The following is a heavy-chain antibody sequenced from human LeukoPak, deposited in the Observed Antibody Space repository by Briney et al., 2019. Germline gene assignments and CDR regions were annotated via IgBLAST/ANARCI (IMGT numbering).Heavy chain of an antibody. CDR3: AKDRPYGSGSYYVDY. V-gene: IGHV3-30*02. J-gene: IGHJ4*01. CDR1: GFTVSSNY. Sequence: GGSLRLSCAASGFTVSSNYMNWVRQAPGKGLEWVAFIRYDGSNKYYADSVKGRFTISRDNSKNTLYLQMNSLRAEDTAVYYCAKDRPYGSGSYYVDYWGQGTLVTVSS. CDR2: IRYDGSNK. D-gene: IGHD3-10*01.